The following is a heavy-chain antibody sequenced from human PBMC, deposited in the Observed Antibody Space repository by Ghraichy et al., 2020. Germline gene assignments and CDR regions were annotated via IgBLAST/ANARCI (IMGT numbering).Heavy chain of an antibody. Sequence: SETLSLTCTVSGGSISSYYWSWIRQPPGKGLEWIGYIYYSGSTNYNPSLKSRVTISVDTSKNQFSLKLSSVTAADTAVYYCARESSEYYDFWSGTPYYYYYMDVWGKGTTVTVSS. J-gene: IGHJ6*03. CDR3: ARESSEYYDFWSGTPYYYYYMDV. V-gene: IGHV4-59*01. CDR1: GGSISSYY. D-gene: IGHD3-3*01. CDR2: IYYSGST.